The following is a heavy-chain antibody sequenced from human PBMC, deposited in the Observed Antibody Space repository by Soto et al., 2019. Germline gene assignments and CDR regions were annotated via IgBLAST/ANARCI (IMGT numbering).Heavy chain of an antibody. CDR3: VRESTPPFFDT. CDR2: IWYDGLRQ. CDR1: GFTLNIYG. V-gene: IGHV3-33*01. Sequence: HPGGSLRLSCIGSGFTLNIYGVHWVRQAPGNGLEWVALIWYDGLRQTYADSVRGRFTISRDSSTNTIYLQMNSLRAEDTATYYCVRESTPPFFDTWGQGTPVTVSS. D-gene: IGHD2-15*01. J-gene: IGHJ5*02.